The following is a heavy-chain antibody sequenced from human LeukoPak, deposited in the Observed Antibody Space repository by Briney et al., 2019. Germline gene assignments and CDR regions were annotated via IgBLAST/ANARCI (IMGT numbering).Heavy chain of an antibody. Sequence: SETLSLTXTVSGYSISSGYYWGWIRQPPGKGLEWIGSIYHSGSTYYNPSLKSRVTISVDTSKNQFSLKLSSVTAADTAVYYCARFGERVDAFDIWGQGTMVTVSS. V-gene: IGHV4-38-2*02. J-gene: IGHJ3*02. CDR3: ARFGERVDAFDI. CDR1: GYSISSGYY. D-gene: IGHD3-10*01. CDR2: IYHSGST.